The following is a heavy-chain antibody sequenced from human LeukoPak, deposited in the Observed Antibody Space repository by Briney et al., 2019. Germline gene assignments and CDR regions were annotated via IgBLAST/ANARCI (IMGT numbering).Heavy chain of an antibody. CDR3: ANALVGYCNSRSCQLPLDY. Sequence: GGSLRLSCADPGFIFIAYAVRWGCQAPGKGLEWVSVVSGSGSYTDYADSVKGRFPISRDNSKNTLYLQMNSLRSEDTAIYYCANALVGYCNSRSCQLPLDYWGQGTLVTVSS. D-gene: IGHD2-2*01. CDR2: VSGSGSYT. J-gene: IGHJ4*02. V-gene: IGHV3-23*01. CDR1: GFIFIAYA.